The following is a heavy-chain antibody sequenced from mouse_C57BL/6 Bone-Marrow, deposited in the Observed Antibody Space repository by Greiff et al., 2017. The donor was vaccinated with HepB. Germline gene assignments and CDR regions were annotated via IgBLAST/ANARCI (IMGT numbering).Heavy chain of an antibody. Sequence: VQLKQSGAELVRPGASVKLSCTASGFNIKDDYMHWVKQRPEQGLEWIGWIDPENGDTESASKFQGKATITADTSSNTAYLQLSSLTSEDTAVYYCTTGSADYWGQGTTLTVSS. V-gene: IGHV14-4*01. J-gene: IGHJ2*01. CDR1: GFNIKDDY. CDR3: TTGSADY. CDR2: IDPENGDT. D-gene: IGHD3-2*02.